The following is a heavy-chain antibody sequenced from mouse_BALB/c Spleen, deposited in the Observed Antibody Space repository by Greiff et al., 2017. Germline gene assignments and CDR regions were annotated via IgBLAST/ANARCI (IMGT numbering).Heavy chain of an antibody. Sequence: VQLVESGPGLVAPSQSLSITCTVSGFSLTGYGVNWVRQPPGKGLEWLGMIWGDGSTDYNSALKSRLSISKDNSKSQLFLKMNSLQTDDTARYYCAKALYDYDYYAMDYWGQGTSVTVSS. CDR3: AKALYDYDYYAMDY. V-gene: IGHV2-6-7*01. CDR1: GFSLTGYG. D-gene: IGHD2-4*01. J-gene: IGHJ4*01. CDR2: IWGDGST.